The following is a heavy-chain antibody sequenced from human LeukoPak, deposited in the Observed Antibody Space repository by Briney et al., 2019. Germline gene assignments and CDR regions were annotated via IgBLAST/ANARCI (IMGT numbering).Heavy chain of an antibody. CDR3: ARQSRIAVAGPYFDY. Sequence: SETLSLTCTVSGGSISSYYWSWIRQPPGKGLEWIGYIYYSRSTNYNPSLKSRVTISVDTSKNQFSLKLSSVTAADTAVYYCARQSRIAVAGPYFDYWGQGTLVTVSS. D-gene: IGHD6-19*01. CDR1: GGSISSYY. J-gene: IGHJ4*02. V-gene: IGHV4-59*08. CDR2: IYYSRST.